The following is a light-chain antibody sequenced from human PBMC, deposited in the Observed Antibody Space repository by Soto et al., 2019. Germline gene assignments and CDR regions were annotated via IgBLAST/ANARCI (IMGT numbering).Light chain of an antibody. V-gene: IGKV3-20*01. Sequence: EIVLTQSPGTLSLSPGERATLSCRASQSVTSHYLAWYQQKPGQAPRLLIYGASRRATDIPDRFSGSGSGTDFALTISRLEPEDFAVYYCQLYGSSSYTFAQGTKLEIK. J-gene: IGKJ2*01. CDR2: GAS. CDR3: QLYGSSSYT. CDR1: QSVTSHY.